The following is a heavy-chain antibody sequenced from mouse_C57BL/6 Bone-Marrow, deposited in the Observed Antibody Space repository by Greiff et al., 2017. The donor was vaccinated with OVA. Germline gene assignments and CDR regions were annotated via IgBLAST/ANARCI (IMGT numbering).Heavy chain of an antibody. J-gene: IGHJ3*01. Sequence: EVKLMESGGGLVQPGGSLKLSCAASGFTFSSYAMSWVRQTPEKRLEWVAYISSGGDYIYYADTVKGRFTISRDNARNTLYLQMSSLKSEDTAMYYCTREDYSNYEWGQGTLVTVSA. CDR3: TREDYSNYE. CDR2: ISSGGDYI. CDR1: GFTFSSYA. V-gene: IGHV5-9-1*02. D-gene: IGHD2-5*01.